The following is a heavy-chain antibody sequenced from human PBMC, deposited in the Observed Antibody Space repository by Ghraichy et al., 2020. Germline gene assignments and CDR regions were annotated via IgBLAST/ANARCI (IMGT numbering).Heavy chain of an antibody. J-gene: IGHJ6*02. CDR1: GFTFSGYW. V-gene: IGHV3-7*01. Sequence: GGSLRLSCAASGFTFSGYWMTWVRQAPGKGLEWVAKIKPDGSGKYYVDSVKGRFIISRDNAKNSLFLQMNSLRAEDTAVYYCARDVGPNNYHYYGMDVWGQGTTVTVSS. D-gene: IGHD1-26*01. CDR3: ARDVGPNNYHYYGMDV. CDR2: IKPDGSGK.